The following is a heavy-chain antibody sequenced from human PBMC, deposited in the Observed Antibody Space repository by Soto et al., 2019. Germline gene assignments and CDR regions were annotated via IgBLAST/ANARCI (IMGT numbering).Heavy chain of an antibody. CDR1: GGSVSSGSYY. V-gene: IGHV4-61*01. D-gene: IGHD3-22*01. CDR2: IYYSGST. Sequence: SETLSLTCTVSGGSVSSGSYYWSWIRQPPGKGLEWIGYIYYSGSTNYNPSLKSRVTISVDTSKNQFSLKLSSVTTADTAVYYCARGYYDSSGYYYATYPFDYWGQGTLVTVSS. CDR3: ARGYYDSSGYYYATYPFDY. J-gene: IGHJ4*02.